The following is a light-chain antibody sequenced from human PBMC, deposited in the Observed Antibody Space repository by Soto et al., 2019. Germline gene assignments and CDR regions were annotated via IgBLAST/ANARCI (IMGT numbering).Light chain of an antibody. CDR1: QSVSSN. CDR3: QQYNNWPRT. CDR2: GAS. J-gene: IGKJ1*01. V-gene: IGKV3-15*01. Sequence: EIVMTQSPATLSVSPGERATLSCRASQSVSSNLAWYQQKPGQAPRLLIYGASTRATGIPARFSGSGSRTGLSLTISSLQSEYFAIYCCQQYNNWPRTFGQGTKVEIE.